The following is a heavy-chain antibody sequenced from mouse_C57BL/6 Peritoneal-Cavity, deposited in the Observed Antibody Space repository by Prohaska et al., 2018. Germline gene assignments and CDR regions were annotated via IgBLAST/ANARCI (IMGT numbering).Heavy chain of an antibody. D-gene: IGHD1-1*01. V-gene: IGHV1-4*01. CDR3: ARSDITTVVADY. CDR1: GYTFTSYT. J-gene: IGHJ2*01. Sequence: MSCKAYGYTFTSYTMHWVKQRHGQGLEWIGYINPSICYTKYNQKFKDKATLTADKSYSIAYMQLSSLTSEDSAVYYCARSDITTVVADYWGQGTTLTVSS. CDR2: INPSICYT.